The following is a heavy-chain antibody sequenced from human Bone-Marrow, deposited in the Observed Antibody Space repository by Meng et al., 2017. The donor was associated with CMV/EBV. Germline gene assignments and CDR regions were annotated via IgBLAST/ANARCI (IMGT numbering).Heavy chain of an antibody. CDR2: IYSGGSST. D-gene: IGHD1-26*01. V-gene: IGHV3-23*03. Sequence: GESLKISCAASGFTFSSYAMSWVRQAPGKGLEWVSVIYSGGSSTYYADSVKGRFTISRDNSKNTLYLQMNSLRAEDTAVYYCAKDSAVGPPGYWGQGTRVTGSS. CDR1: GFTFSSYA. CDR3: AKDSAVGPPGY. J-gene: IGHJ4*02.